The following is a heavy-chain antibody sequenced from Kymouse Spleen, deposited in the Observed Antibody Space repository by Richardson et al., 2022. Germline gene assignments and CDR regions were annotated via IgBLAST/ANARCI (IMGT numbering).Heavy chain of an antibody. D-gene: IGHD3-10*01. Sequence: QLQLQESGPGLVKPSETLSLTCTVSGGSISSSSYYWGWIRQPPGKGLEWIGSIYYSGSTYYNPSLKSRVTISVDTSKNQFSLKLSSVTAADTAVYYCARHGMVRGVFNWFDPWGQGTLVTVSS. V-gene: IGHV4-39*01. CDR2: IYYSGST. J-gene: IGHJ5*02. CDR3: ARHGMVRGVFNWFDP. CDR1: GGSISSSSYY.